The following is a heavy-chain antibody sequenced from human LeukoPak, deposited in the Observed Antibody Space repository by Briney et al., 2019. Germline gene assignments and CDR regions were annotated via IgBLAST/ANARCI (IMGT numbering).Heavy chain of an antibody. CDR1: GGSLSNYY. J-gene: IGHJ4*02. Sequence: SETLSLTCTVSGGSLSNYYWSWIRLPPGRGLEWIGYIYFSGSTIYNPSLKSRLTISVDTSKNQFSLKLSSVTAADTAVYYCARGLPYYDILTGYSFPRTFDYWGQGTLVTVSS. CDR3: ARGLPYYDILTGYSFPRTFDY. V-gene: IGHV4-59*08. D-gene: IGHD3-9*01. CDR2: IYFSGST.